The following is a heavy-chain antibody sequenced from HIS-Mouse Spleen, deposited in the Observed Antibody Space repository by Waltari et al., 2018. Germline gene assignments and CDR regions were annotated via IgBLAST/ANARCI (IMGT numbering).Heavy chain of an antibody. CDR1: GFTFDDYA. Sequence: EVQLVESGGGLVQPGRSLRLSCAASGFTFDDYAMHWVRQAPGKGLEWVSGISWNSGSIGYADSVKGRFTISRDNAKNSLYLQMNSLRAEDTALYYCAKDIGDGYNSYYYYGMDVWGQGTTVTVSS. V-gene: IGHV3-9*01. CDR2: ISWNSGSI. D-gene: IGHD5-12*01. J-gene: IGHJ6*02. CDR3: AKDIGDGYNSYYYYGMDV.